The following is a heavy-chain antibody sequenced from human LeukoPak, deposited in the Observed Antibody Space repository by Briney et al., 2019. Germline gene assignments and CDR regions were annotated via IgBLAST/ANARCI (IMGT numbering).Heavy chain of an antibody. J-gene: IGHJ3*02. Sequence: GASVKVSCKAYGYTFTDYYLHWVRQAPGQGREWVGWINSDRGVTNCAQKFQGRVTMTRDTSISSAYMELSSLRSDDTAVYYCARDLGGMTKNAFDMWGQGTMVTVSS. D-gene: IGHD2-15*01. V-gene: IGHV1-2*02. CDR1: GYTFTDYY. CDR2: INSDRGVT. CDR3: ARDLGGMTKNAFDM.